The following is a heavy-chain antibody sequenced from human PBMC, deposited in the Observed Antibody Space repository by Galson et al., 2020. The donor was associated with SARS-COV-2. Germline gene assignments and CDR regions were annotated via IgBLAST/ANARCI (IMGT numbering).Heavy chain of an antibody. V-gene: IGHV3-30-3*01. CDR3: ARPGSGSYYSYFDF. Sequence: GESLKISCVASGFTFSSYAMHWVRQAPGKGLAWVAVISYDGSNKYYADSVKGRFTISRHNSKNTLYLQMNSLRAEDTSVYYCARPGSGSYYSYFDFWGQGTLVTVSS. D-gene: IGHD3-10*01. CDR2: ISYDGSNK. J-gene: IGHJ4*02. CDR1: GFTFSSYA.